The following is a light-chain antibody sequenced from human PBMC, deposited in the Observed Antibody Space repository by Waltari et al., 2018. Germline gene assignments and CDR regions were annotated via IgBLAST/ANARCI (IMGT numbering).Light chain of an antibody. Sequence: DIVMTQSPDSLAVSLGERATINCKSSQSVLYSSNNKNYLAWYQQKPGQPPKLLIYWASTRESWVPDRFSGSGSGTDFTLTISSLQAEDVAVYYCQQYYSKITFGPGTKVDIK. CDR2: WAS. J-gene: IGKJ3*01. CDR3: QQYYSKIT. V-gene: IGKV4-1*01. CDR1: QSVLYSSNNKNY.